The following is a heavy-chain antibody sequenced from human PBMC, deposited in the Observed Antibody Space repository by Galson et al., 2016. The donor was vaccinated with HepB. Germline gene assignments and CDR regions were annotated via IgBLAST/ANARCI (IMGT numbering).Heavy chain of an antibody. D-gene: IGHD3-16*01. J-gene: IGHJ4*02. CDR1: GYSFTSYD. V-gene: IGHV1-8*01. Sequence: SVKVSCKASGYSFTSYDINWVRQATGQGLEWMGWMNPNSANTGYAQKFQGRVSMTRDTSIRTAYMELSRLRFDDTVVYYCARGGPGVYDYPDYWGQGTLVTVSS. CDR3: ARGGPGVYDYPDY. CDR2: MNPNSANT.